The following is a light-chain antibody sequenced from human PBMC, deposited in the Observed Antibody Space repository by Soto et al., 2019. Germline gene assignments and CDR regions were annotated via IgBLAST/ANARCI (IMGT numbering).Light chain of an antibody. Sequence: DIQMTQSPSTLSASVGDRVTITCRASQFMSVWLAWYQQKPGTAPKLLIYKASTLKSGVPSRFSGSGSGTEFTLTIRSLQPDDFATYYCKHYNSYSEAFGQGTKVDIK. J-gene: IGKJ1*01. CDR2: KAS. CDR3: KHYNSYSEA. CDR1: QFMSVW. V-gene: IGKV1-5*03.